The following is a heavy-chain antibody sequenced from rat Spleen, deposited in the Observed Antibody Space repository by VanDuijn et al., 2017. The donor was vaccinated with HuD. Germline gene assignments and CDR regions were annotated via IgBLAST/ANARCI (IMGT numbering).Heavy chain of an antibody. CDR1: GFTFSNYY. V-gene: IGHV5-27*01. CDR3: TTARNVPSYWYFDF. CDR2: ITNTGGST. J-gene: IGHJ1*01. Sequence: EVQLVESGGGLVQPGRSMKLSCAASGFTFSNYYMAWVRQAPTKGLEWVASITNTGGSTYYPDSVKGRFTISRDNAKSTLYLQMNSLRSEDTATYYCTTARNVPSYWYFDFWGPGTMVTVS.